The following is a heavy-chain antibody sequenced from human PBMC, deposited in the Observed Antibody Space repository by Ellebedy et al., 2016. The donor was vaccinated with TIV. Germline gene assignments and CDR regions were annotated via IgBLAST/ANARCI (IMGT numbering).Heavy chain of an antibody. D-gene: IGHD3-10*01. V-gene: IGHV3-23*01. CDR1: GFTFSSYA. CDR2: ISGSGGST. Sequence: GESLKISCAASGFTFSSYAMSWVRQAPGKGLEWVSAISGSGGSTYYADSVKGRFTISRDNSKNTLYLQMNSLRAEDTAVYYCAKQGSGSLTPVAGWGQGTLVTVSS. J-gene: IGHJ4*02. CDR3: AKQGSGSLTPVAG.